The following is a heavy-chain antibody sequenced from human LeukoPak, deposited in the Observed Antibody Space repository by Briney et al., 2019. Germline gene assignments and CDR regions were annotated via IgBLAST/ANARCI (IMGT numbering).Heavy chain of an antibody. Sequence: PGGSLRLSCAASGFTFSSYAMSWVRQAPGKGLEWVSGISGSGGSTYYADSVKGRFTISRDNSKNTLYLQMNSLRAEDTAIYCCAKLPVSYSSGWSNFDYWGQGTLVTVSS. CDR1: GFTFSSYA. CDR2: ISGSGGST. CDR3: AKLPVSYSSGWSNFDY. V-gene: IGHV3-23*01. D-gene: IGHD6-19*01. J-gene: IGHJ4*02.